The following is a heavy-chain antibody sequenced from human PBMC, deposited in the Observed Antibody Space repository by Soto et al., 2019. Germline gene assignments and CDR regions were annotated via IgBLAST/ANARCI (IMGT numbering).Heavy chain of an antibody. D-gene: IGHD3-22*01. CDR2: ILHIGST. Sequence: VQLQESGPGLVKPSGTLSLTCTVSGGSISTTNWWSWVRQSPGKGLEWIGEILHIGSTNYNASLKSRVTISIDKSKTQFSLRLSSVTAADTAVYYCASGFDSDGLYNGGHPWGQGTLVSVSS. J-gene: IGHJ5*02. V-gene: IGHV4-4*02. CDR1: GGSISTTNW. CDR3: ASGFDSDGLYNGGHP.